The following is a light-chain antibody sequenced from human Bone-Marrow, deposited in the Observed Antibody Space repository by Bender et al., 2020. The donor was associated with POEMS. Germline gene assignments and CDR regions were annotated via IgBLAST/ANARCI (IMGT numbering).Light chain of an antibody. V-gene: IGLV2-11*01. Sequence: QSALTQPRSVSGSPGQSVTISCTGTSSDVGSYNYISWYQQHPGKAPKLVIYDVRKWPSGVPERFSGSKSGNTASLTISGLQAEDEADYYCCAYAGSYTYVFGTGTKVSVL. CDR1: SSDVGSYNY. CDR3: CAYAGSYTYV. CDR2: DVR. J-gene: IGLJ1*01.